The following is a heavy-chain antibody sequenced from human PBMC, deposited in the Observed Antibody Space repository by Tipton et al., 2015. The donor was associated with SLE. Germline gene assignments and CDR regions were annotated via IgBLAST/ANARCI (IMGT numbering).Heavy chain of an antibody. J-gene: IGHJ5*02. CDR1: GYSINNGYF. CDR2: IYHSGAT. D-gene: IGHD4/OR15-4a*01. Sequence: TLSLTCVVSGYSINNGYFWGWVRQPPGKGLEWIGYIYHSGATYYNPSLKSRVTLSIDTSKNHFSLKLRSVTAADTAVYYCARGAKYYAAGSWFDPWGQGTLVTVSA. CDR3: ARGAKYYAAGSWFDP. V-gene: IGHV4-38-2*01.